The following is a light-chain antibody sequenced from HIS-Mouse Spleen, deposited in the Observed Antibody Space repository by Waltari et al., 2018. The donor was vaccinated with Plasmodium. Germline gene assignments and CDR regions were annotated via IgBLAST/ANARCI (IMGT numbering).Light chain of an antibody. CDR3: QQYDNLPLT. V-gene: IGKV1-5*03. CDR1: QSISSW. CDR2: KAS. J-gene: IGKJ4*01. Sequence: DIQMTQSPSTLSASVGDIVTITCRASQSISSWLAWYQQKPGKAPKLLIYKASSLESGVPSRFSGSGSGTEFTLTISSLQPDDFATYYCQQYDNLPLTFGGGTKVEIK.